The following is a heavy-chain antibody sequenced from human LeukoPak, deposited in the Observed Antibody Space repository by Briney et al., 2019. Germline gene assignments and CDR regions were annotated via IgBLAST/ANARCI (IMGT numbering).Heavy chain of an antibody. D-gene: IGHD4-17*01. Sequence: SETLSLTCTVSGGSISSSSYYWGWIRQPPGKGLEWIGSTYYSGSTYYNPSLKSRVTISVDTSKNQFSLKLSPVTAADTAVYYCARLTASFTTVTARNPTDYWGQGTLVTVSS. CDR3: ARLTASFTTVTARNPTDY. CDR2: TYYSGST. V-gene: IGHV4-39*01. CDR1: GGSISSSSYY. J-gene: IGHJ4*02.